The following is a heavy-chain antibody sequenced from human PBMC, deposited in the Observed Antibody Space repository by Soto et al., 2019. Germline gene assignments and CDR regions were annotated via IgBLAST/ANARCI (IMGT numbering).Heavy chain of an antibody. CDR1: GFTFSSYG. V-gene: IGHV3-30*18. CDR3: AKDPVPTLRYYDSSGYSWFDP. Sequence: QVQLVESGGGVVQPGRSLRLSCAASGFTFSSYGMHWVRQAPGKGLEWVAVISYDGSNKYYADSVKGRFTISRDNSKNTLYLQMNSLRAEDTAVYYCAKDPVPTLRYYDSSGYSWFDPWGQGTLVTVSS. CDR2: ISYDGSNK. J-gene: IGHJ5*02. D-gene: IGHD3-22*01.